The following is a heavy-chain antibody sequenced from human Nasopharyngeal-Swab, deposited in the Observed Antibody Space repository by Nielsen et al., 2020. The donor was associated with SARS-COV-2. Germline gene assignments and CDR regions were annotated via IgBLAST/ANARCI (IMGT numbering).Heavy chain of an antibody. Sequence: SETLSLTCAVFSGSFSDYNWNWVRQPPGKGLEWIGEINHGGTTNYNPSLKSRVTISLDTSKNQFSLKLSSVTAADTAVYYCARGLSGVVPAPILGLGPYYYFYYMDVWGKGTTVTVSS. J-gene: IGHJ6*03. CDR3: ARGLSGVVPAPILGLGPYYYFYYMDV. V-gene: IGHV4-34*01. D-gene: IGHD2-2*01. CDR2: INHGGTT. CDR1: SGSFSDYN.